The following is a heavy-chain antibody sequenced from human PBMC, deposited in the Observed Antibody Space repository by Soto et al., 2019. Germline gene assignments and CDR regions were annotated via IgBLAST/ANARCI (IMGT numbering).Heavy chain of an antibody. CDR1: GGSFSGYY. J-gene: IGHJ4*02. V-gene: IGHV4-34*01. Sequence: PSETLSLTCAVYGGSFSGYYWSWIRQPPGKGLEWIGEINHSGSTNYNPSLKSRVTISVDTSKNQFSLKLSSVTAADTAVYYCARGSSPYCSGGSCYSSGYDYWGQGTLVTVSS. D-gene: IGHD2-15*01. CDR2: INHSGST. CDR3: ARGSSPYCSGGSCYSSGYDY.